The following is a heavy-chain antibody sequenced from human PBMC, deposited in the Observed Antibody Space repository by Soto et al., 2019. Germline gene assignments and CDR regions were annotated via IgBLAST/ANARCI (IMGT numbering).Heavy chain of an antibody. CDR1: GYTFTSYA. CDR3: ARDLIAVAADY. J-gene: IGHJ4*02. Sequence: QVQLVQSGAEVKKPGASVKVSCKASGYTFTSYAMHWVRQAPGQRLEWMGCINAGNGNTKYSQKFQGRVTITRDTSASTADMELSILRPEDTALYYCARDLIAVAADYWGQGTLVTVSS. D-gene: IGHD6-19*01. CDR2: INAGNGNT. V-gene: IGHV1-3*01.